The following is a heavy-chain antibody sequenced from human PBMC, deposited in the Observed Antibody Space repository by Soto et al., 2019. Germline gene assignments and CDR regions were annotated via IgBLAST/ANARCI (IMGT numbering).Heavy chain of an antibody. J-gene: IGHJ6*02. CDR2: IYHSGST. CDR3: ASLASSGWYGNYYYGMDV. CDR1: GGSISSSNW. V-gene: IGHV4-4*02. Sequence: PSETLSLTCAVSGGSISSSNWWSWVRQPPGKGLEWIGEIYHSGSTNYNPSLKSRVTISVDKSKNQFSLKLSSVTAADTAVYYCASLASSGWYGNYYYGMDVWGQGTTVTVSS. D-gene: IGHD6-19*01.